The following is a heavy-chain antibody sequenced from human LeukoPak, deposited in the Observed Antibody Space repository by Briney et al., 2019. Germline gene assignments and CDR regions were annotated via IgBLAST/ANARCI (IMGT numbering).Heavy chain of an antibody. CDR3: ARGPYYYDSSGYYRMSPIDY. J-gene: IGHJ4*02. D-gene: IGHD3-22*01. V-gene: IGHV4-59*12. CDR2: IYYSGST. Sequence: SETLSLTCTVSGGSISSYYWSWIRQPPGKGLEWIGYIYYSGSTNYNPSLKSRVTISVDTSKNQFSLKLSSVTAADTAVYYCARGPYYYDSSGYYRMSPIDYWGQRTLVTVSS. CDR1: GGSISSYY.